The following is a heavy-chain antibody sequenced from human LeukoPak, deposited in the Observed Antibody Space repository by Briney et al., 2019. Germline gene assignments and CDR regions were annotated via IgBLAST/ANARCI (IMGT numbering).Heavy chain of an antibody. V-gene: IGHV4-59*01. CDR1: GGSISSYY. J-gene: IGHJ3*02. CDR3: ARCRYYYGSSGYSDAFDI. CDR2: IYYSGST. Sequence: SETLSLTCTVSGGSISSYYWSWIRQPPGKGLEWIGYIYYSGSTNYNPSLKSRVTISVDTSKNQFSLKLSSVTAADTAVYYCARCRYYYGSSGYSDAFDIWGQGTMVTVSS. D-gene: IGHD3-22*01.